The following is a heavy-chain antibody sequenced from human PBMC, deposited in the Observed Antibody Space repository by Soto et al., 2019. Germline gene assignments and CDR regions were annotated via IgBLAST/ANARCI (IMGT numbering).Heavy chain of an antibody. CDR1: GFTFNSYG. D-gene: IGHD3-22*01. J-gene: IGHJ4*02. V-gene: IGHV3-30*18. CDR2: ISYDGSNK. CDR3: AKESYYDSSGYYSDYFDY. Sequence: QVQLVESGGGVVQPGRSLRLSCAASGFTFNSYGMHWVRQAPGKGLEWVVVISYDGSNKYYADSVKGRFTISRDNSKNTLYLQMNSLRAEDTAVYYCAKESYYDSSGYYSDYFDYWGQGTLVTVSS.